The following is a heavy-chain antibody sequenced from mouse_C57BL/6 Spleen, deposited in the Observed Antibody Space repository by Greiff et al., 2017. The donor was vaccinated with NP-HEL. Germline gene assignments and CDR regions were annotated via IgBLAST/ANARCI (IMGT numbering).Heavy chain of an antibody. V-gene: IGHV1-4*01. CDR2: INPSSGYT. J-gene: IGHJ3*01. D-gene: IGHD3-3*01. Sequence: VQLQQSGAELARPGASVKMSCKASGYTFTSYTMHWVKQRPGQGLEWIGYINPSSGYTKYNQKFKDKATLTADKASSTAYMQLSSLTSEDSAVYYCARSGTGGFAYWGQGTLVTVSA. CDR1: GYTFTSYT. CDR3: ARSGTGGFAY.